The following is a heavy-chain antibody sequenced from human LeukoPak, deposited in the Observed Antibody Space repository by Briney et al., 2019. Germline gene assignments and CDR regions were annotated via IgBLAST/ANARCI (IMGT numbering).Heavy chain of an antibody. CDR2: ISGSGGST. D-gene: IGHD6-19*01. Sequence: PGGSLRLSCAASGFTFSSYGMSWVRQAPGKGLEWVSAISGSGGSTYYADSVKGRFTISRDNSKNTLYLQMNSLRAEDTAVYYCAKAGSGWYWYYMDVWGKGTTVTVSS. CDR1: GFTFSSYG. J-gene: IGHJ6*03. V-gene: IGHV3-23*01. CDR3: AKAGSGWYWYYMDV.